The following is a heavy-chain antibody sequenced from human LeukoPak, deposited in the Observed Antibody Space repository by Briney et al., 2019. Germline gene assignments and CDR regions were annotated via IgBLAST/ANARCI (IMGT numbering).Heavy chain of an antibody. D-gene: IGHD6-13*01. CDR1: GFTFSSYA. J-gene: IGHJ3*02. CDR2: ISSNGGST. CDR3: VKGYSSSWYDAFDI. V-gene: IGHV3-64D*06. Sequence: PGGYLRLSCSASGFTFSSYAMHWVRQAQGQGLEYVLAISSNGGSTYYADSVKGRFTISRDNSKNTLYLQMSSLRAEDTAVYYCVKGYSSSWYDAFDIWGQGTMVTVSS.